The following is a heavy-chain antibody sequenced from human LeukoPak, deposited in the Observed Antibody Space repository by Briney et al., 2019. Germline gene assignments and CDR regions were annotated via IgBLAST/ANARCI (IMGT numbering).Heavy chain of an antibody. CDR3: ARQQGDYVDY. CDR1: GGSFSGYY. Sequence: PSETLSLTCAVYGGSFSGYYWSWIRQPPGKDLEWIGEINHSGSTNYNPSLKSRVIISVDTSKNHFSLKLNSVTAADTAVYHCARQQGDYVDYWGQGTLVTVSS. V-gene: IGHV4-34*01. J-gene: IGHJ4*02. CDR2: INHSGST. D-gene: IGHD6-13*01.